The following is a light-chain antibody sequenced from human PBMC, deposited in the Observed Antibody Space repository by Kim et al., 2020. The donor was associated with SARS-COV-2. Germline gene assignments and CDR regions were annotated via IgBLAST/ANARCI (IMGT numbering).Light chain of an antibody. CDR1: QSVTNY. CDR3: QQRSD. J-gene: IGKJ4*01. V-gene: IGKV3-11*01. CDR2: DAS. Sequence: APLSLSPGERATLSCRASQSVTNYLAWYQQKPGQAPRLLIFDASNRATGIPARFSGSGSGTDFTLTISSLEPEDFAVYYCQQRSDFGGGTKVDIK.